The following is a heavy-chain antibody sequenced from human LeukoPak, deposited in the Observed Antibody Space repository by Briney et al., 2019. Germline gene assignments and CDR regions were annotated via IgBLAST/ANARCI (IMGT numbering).Heavy chain of an antibody. CDR3: ARGALYCSGGSCFGEGVDY. Sequence: GASVKVSCKASGYTFTGYYMHWVRQAPGQGLEWMGWINPNSGGTNYAQKFQGRVTMTRDTSISTAYMELSRLRSDDTAVYYCARGALYCSGGSCFGEGVDYWGQGTLVTVSS. D-gene: IGHD2-15*01. CDR2: INPNSGGT. J-gene: IGHJ4*02. CDR1: GYTFTGYY. V-gene: IGHV1-2*02.